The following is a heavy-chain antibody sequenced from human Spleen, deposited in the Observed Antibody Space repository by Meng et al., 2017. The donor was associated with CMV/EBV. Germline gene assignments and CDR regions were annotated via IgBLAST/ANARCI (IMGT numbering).Heavy chain of an antibody. V-gene: IGHV4-31*02. D-gene: IGHD3-10*01. CDR3: ARVTNYYGSGSYNNWFDP. Sequence: SSVVDCWSWIRQHPGKCLEWIGYIYYCGSTYYNPSLKSRVTTSVDTSKNQFSLNLNSVTAADTAVYYCARVTNYYGSGSYNNWFDPWGQGTLVTVSS. J-gene: IGHJ5*02. CDR2: IYYCGST. CDR1: SSVVDC.